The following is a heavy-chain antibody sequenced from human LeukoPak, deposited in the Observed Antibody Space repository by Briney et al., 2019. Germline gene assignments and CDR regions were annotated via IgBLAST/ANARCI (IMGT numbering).Heavy chain of an antibody. D-gene: IGHD3-16*01. Sequence: ETLSLTCTVSGGSISSSSYYWGWIRQPPGKGLEWIGSIYYSGSTYYNPSLKSRVTISVDTSKNQFSLKLSSVTAADTAVYYCASQGGNYFDYWGQGTLVTVSS. CDR3: ASQGGNYFDY. CDR2: IYYSGST. V-gene: IGHV4-39*01. J-gene: IGHJ4*02. CDR1: GGSISSSSYY.